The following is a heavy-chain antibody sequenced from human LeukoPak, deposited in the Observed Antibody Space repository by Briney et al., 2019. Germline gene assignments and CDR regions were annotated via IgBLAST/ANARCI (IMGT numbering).Heavy chain of an antibody. CDR1: GGTFSSYA. CDR3: ARLTRGYSYVTGSVDY. CDR2: IIPIFGTA. D-gene: IGHD5-18*01. V-gene: IGHV1-69*05. Sequence: EASVKVSCKASGGTFSSYAISWVRQAPGQGLEWMGGIIPIFGTANYAQKFQGRVTITTDESTSTAYMELSSLRSEDTAVYYCARLTRGYSYVTGSVDYWGQGTLVTVSS. J-gene: IGHJ4*02.